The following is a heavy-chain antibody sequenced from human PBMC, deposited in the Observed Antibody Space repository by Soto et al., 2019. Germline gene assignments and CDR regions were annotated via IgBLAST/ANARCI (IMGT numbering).Heavy chain of an antibody. CDR2: IFHSGST. J-gene: IGHJ1*01. CDR3: AKCGYDSSGRLLRYFQH. D-gene: IGHD3-22*01. Sequence: SETLSLTCTVSGGSISSYYWSWIRQPPGKGLEWIGSIFHSGSTNYNPSLRSRVSISVDTSRNQFSLRLNSVTAADTAVYYCAKCGYDSSGRLLRYFQHWGQGTLVTVS. CDR1: GGSISSYY. V-gene: IGHV4-59*01.